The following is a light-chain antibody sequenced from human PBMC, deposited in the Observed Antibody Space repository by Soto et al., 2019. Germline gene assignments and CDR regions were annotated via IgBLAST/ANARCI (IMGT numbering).Light chain of an antibody. J-gene: IGLJ2*01. V-gene: IGLV2-14*01. CDR1: SSDIGGYNY. CDR2: AVS. Sequence: QSAPTQAASVSGSPGQSVTISCTGTSSDIGGYNYVSWYQQRPGKAPKLMIYAVSYRPSGISNRFSGSKSGNTASLTISGLQAEDEAVYYCNSYTNSDTVVFGGGTKLTVL. CDR3: NSYTNSDTVV.